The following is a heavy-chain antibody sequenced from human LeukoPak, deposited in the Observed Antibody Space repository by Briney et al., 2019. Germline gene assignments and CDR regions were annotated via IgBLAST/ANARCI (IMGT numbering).Heavy chain of an antibody. D-gene: IGHD5-24*01. CDR3: ARRSSRDGYNVFGFDY. CDR2: NYPGDSDT. CDR1: GYSITSYW. J-gene: IGHJ4*02. Sequence: GESLQISCKGSGYSITSYWIGWVRQMPGKGLEWMGINYPGDSDTRYSPSFQRQVTISADKSTSTAYQQWSSLKASDTAMYYCARRSSRDGYNVFGFDYWGQGTLVTVSS. V-gene: IGHV5-51*01.